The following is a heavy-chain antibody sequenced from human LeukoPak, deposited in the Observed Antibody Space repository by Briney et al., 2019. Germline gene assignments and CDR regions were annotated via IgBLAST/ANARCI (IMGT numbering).Heavy chain of an antibody. J-gene: IGHJ4*02. V-gene: IGHV7-4-1*02. CDR3: ARVITMVRGVPVFLFDY. CDR1: GYTFTSYA. D-gene: IGHD3-10*01. CDR2: INTNTGNP. Sequence: ASVKVSCKASGYTFTSYAMNWVRQAPGQGLEWMGWINTNTGNPTYAQGFTGRFVFSLDTSVSTAYLQISSLKAEDTAVYYCARVITMVRGVPVFLFDYWGQGTLVAVSS.